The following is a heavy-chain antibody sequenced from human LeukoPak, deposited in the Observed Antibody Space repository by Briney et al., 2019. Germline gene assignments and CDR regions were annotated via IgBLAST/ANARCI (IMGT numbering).Heavy chain of an antibody. V-gene: IGHV1-8*01. CDR1: GYTFTSYD. CDR2: MNPNSGNT. CDR3: ARVLESYGPCGGDY. D-gene: IGHD5-18*01. Sequence: ASVKVSCKASGYTFTSYDINWVRQATGQGLEWMGWMNPNSGNTGYAQKFQGRVTMTRNTSISTAYMELSSLRSEDTAVYYCARVLESYGPCGGDYWGQGTLVTVSS. J-gene: IGHJ4*02.